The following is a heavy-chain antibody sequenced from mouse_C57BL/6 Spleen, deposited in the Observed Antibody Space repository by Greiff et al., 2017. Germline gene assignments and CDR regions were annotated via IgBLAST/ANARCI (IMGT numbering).Heavy chain of an antibody. CDR2: IWTGGGT. CDR1: GFSLTSYA. CDR3: ARSVITTVPYWYFDV. V-gene: IGHV2-9-1*01. J-gene: IGHJ1*03. Sequence: QVQLKESGPGLVAPSQSLSITCTVSGFSLTSYAISWVRQPPGKGLEWLGVIWTGGGTNYNSALNSRLSISKDNAKSQVFLKMNSLQTDDTARYYCARSVITTVPYWYFDVWGTGTTVTVSS. D-gene: IGHD1-1*01.